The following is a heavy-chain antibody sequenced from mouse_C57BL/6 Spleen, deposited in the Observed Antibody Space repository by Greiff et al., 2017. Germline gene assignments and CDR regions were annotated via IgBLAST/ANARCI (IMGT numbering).Heavy chain of an antibody. CDR1: GFTFSSYA. J-gene: IGHJ2*01. Sequence: EVMLVESGGGLVKPGGSLKLSCAASGFTFSSYAMSWVRQTPEKRLEWVATISDGGSYTYYPDNVKGRFTISRDNAKNNLYLQMSHLKSEDTAMYYCARDVITTVYFDYWGQGTTLTVSS. CDR3: ARDVITTVYFDY. D-gene: IGHD1-1*01. V-gene: IGHV5-4*01. CDR2: ISDGGSYT.